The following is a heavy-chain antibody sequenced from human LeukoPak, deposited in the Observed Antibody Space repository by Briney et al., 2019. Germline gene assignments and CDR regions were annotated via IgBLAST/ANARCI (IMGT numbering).Heavy chain of an antibody. V-gene: IGHV3-9*03. J-gene: IGHJ6*03. Sequence: GGSLRLSSAASGFTFYDYARQWLRQAPGNDLKGISGTSWNSGSIGYADSVKGRFTISRANAKNSLYLQMNSLRAEDMALYYCAKDQGYCSSTSCYSSGMDVWGKGTTVTVSS. CDR3: AKDQGYCSSTSCYSSGMDV. CDR2: TSWNSGSI. D-gene: IGHD2-2*01. CDR1: GFTFYDYA.